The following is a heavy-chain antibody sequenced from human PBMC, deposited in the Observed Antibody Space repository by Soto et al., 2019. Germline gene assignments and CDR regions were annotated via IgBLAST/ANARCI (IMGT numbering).Heavy chain of an antibody. V-gene: IGHV3-30-3*01. CDR2: ISYDGSNK. CDR3: ARGGVDTMVRGDPNPYYYYGMDV. D-gene: IGHD3-10*01. J-gene: IGHJ6*02. Sequence: PGGSLRLSCAASGFTFSSYAMHWVRQAPGKGLEWVAVISYDGSNKYYADSVKGRFTISRDNSKNTLYLQMNSLRAEDTAVYYCARGGVDTMVRGDPNPYYYYGMDVWGQGTTVTVSS. CDR1: GFTFSSYA.